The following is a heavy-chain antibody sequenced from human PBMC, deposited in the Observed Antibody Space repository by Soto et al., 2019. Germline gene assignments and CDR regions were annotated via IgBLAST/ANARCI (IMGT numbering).Heavy chain of an antibody. J-gene: IGHJ3*02. V-gene: IGHV1-2*04. CDR1: GYTFTGYY. CDR3: ARDRFQVDSSSSRAADAFDI. CDR2: INPNSGGT. Sequence: ASVKVSCKASGYTFTGYYMHWVRQAPGQGLEWMGWINPNSGGTNYAQKFQGWVTMTRETSISTAYMELSRLRSDDTAVYYCARDRFQVDSSSSRAADAFDIWGQGTMVTVSS. D-gene: IGHD6-6*01.